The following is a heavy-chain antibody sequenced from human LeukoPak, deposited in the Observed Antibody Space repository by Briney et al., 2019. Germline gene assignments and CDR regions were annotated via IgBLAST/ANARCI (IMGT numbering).Heavy chain of an antibody. CDR2: IYSGGDT. CDR1: GFTVSNKY. Sequence: AGVYLRLSCAASGFTVSNKYMNWVRQAPGKGLEWVSLIYSGGDTHYADSVKGRFTISRDSSKNTLYLQMNSLRAEDTAVYYCARDPPAVRTNTYAWGQGTLVTVSS. J-gene: IGHJ5*02. V-gene: IGHV3-66*01. D-gene: IGHD4/OR15-4a*01. CDR3: ARDPPAVRTNTYA.